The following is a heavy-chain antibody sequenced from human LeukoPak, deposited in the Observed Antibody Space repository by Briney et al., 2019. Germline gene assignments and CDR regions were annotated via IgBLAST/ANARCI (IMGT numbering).Heavy chain of an antibody. J-gene: IGHJ4*02. D-gene: IGHD2-2*02. Sequence: GASVKVSCKASGYSFTDFFMHWVRQAPGQGLEWMGWINPNSGGTDYVQKFQGRVTMTRDTSISTAYMELSSLRSDDTAIYFCARDCSSTSCYNWGQGTLVTVS. CDR3: ARDCSSTSCYN. CDR2: INPNSGGT. V-gene: IGHV1-2*02. CDR1: GYSFTDFF.